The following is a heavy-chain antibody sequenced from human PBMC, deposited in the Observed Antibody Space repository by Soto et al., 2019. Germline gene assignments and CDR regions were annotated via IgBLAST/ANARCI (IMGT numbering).Heavy chain of an antibody. CDR3: ARWGKYCSSTSCYIGEDYYYGMDV. CDR1: GGSISTYY. Sequence: SETLSLTCTVSGGSISTYYWSWIRQPPGEGLEWIGYISYTGYTRYNPSLKSRVTVSVDTSKNHLSLKLSSMTAADTAVYYCARWGKYCSSTSCYIGEDYYYGMDVWGQGTTVTVSS. D-gene: IGHD2-2*02. V-gene: IGHV4-59*01. CDR2: ISYTGYT. J-gene: IGHJ6*02.